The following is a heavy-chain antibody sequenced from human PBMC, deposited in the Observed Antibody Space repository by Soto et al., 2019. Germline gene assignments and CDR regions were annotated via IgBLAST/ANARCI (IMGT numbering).Heavy chain of an antibody. V-gene: IGHV3-23*01. CDR1: GFTFSSYA. D-gene: IGHD5-12*01. CDR3: AKDRGYSGYDWGAYYYYYGMDV. Sequence: PGGSLRLSCAASGFTFSSYAMSWVLQAPGKELDWVSPISGSGGSTYYADSVKGRFTISRDNSKNTLYLQMNSLRAEDTAVYYCAKDRGYSGYDWGAYYYYYGMDVWGQGTTVTVSS. CDR2: ISGSGGST. J-gene: IGHJ6*02.